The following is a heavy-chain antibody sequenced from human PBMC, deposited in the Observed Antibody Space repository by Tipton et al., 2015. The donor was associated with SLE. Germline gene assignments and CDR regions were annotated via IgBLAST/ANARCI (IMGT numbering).Heavy chain of an antibody. CDR3: AGGNDAFDI. Sequence: TLSLTCTVSGGSISSHYWSWIWQPPGKGLEWIGYIYYSGSTNYNPSLKSRVTISVDTSKNQFSLKLSSVTAADTAVYYCAGGNDAFDIWGQGTMVTVSS. CDR1: GGSISSHY. J-gene: IGHJ3*02. D-gene: IGHD3-10*01. V-gene: IGHV4-59*11. CDR2: IYYSGST.